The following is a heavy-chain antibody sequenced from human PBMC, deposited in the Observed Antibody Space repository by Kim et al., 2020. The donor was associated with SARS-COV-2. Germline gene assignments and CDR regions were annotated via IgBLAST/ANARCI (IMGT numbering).Heavy chain of an antibody. D-gene: IGHD6-19*01. CDR3: ARRQFTSGWYYFDY. J-gene: IGHJ4*02. V-gene: IGHV3-74*01. Sequence: ADSVKGRITISRDNAKNTLYLQMKSQRAEDTAVYYCARRQFTSGWYYFDYWGQGTLVTVSS.